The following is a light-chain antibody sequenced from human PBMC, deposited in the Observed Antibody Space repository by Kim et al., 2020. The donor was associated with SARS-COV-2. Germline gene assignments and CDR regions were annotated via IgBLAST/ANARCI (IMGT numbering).Light chain of an antibody. J-gene: IGKJ5*01. CDR3: QQYGNSPGIT. V-gene: IGKV3-20*01. CDR2: GAS. Sequence: EIVLTQSPGTLSLSPGERATLSCRASQSVSNNYLAWYQQKPGQTPRLLIYGASSRPTGIPDRFSGSGSGTDFTLTISRLEPEDFAVYYGQQYGNSPGITFGQGTRREI. CDR1: QSVSNNY.